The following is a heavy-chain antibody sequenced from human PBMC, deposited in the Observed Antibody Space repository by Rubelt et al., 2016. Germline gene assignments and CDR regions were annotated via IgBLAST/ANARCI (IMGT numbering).Heavy chain of an antibody. J-gene: IGHJ6*03. CDR3: AFEVGDYYDSSGYQTPYYYYYMDV. CDR2: YYSGST. D-gene: IGHD3-22*01. Sequence: YYSGSTYYNPSLKSRVTISVDTSKNQFSLKLSSVTAADTAVYYCAFEVGDYYDSSGYQTPYYYYYMDVWGKGTTVTVSS. V-gene: IGHV4-31*02.